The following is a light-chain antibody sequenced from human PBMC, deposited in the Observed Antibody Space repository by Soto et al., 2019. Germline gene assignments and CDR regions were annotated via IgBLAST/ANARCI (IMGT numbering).Light chain of an antibody. CDR2: GAS. V-gene: IGKV3-20*01. CDR3: QQYGSSPLT. J-gene: IGKJ4*01. CDR1: QSVSSSY. Sequence: EIVLTQSPGTLSLSPGERATLSCRASQSVSSSYLAWYQQKPGQAPRLLIYGASSRATGIPDRLSGSGSGRDFTLTISSLEPEDFAVNYFQQYGSSPLTFGGGTKVESK.